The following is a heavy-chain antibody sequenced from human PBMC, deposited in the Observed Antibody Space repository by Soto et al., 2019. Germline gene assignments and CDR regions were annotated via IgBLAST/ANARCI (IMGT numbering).Heavy chain of an antibody. CDR3: ARDLYFDY. Sequence: EVQLVESGGGLVQPGGSLRLSCAASGFTVTSHYMSWVRQAPGKGLEWVSVIYSGGSTYYAVSVKGRFTISRDNSKNTLYLQMNSLRAEDTAVYYCARDLYFDYWGQGPLVTVSS. J-gene: IGHJ4*02. CDR2: IYSGGST. V-gene: IGHV3-66*01. CDR1: GFTVTSHY.